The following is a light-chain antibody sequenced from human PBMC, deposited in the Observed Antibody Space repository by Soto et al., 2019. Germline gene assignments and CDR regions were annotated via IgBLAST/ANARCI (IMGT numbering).Light chain of an antibody. V-gene: IGKV3-15*01. Sequence: EIVMTQSPATLSVSPGERATLSCRASQSVSSNLAWYQQKPGQAPRFLIYGASNRATGIPARFSGSGSGTEFTLTISSLQSEDFAVYYCQQYGGSPRTFGQGTKVDI. CDR1: QSVSSN. CDR2: GAS. CDR3: QQYGGSPRT. J-gene: IGKJ1*01.